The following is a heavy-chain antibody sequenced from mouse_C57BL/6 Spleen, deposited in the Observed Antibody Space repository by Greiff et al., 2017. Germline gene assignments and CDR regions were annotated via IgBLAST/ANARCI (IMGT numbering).Heavy chain of an antibody. CDR3: ARSGLRDFDY. CDR2: IYPGSGST. Sequence: QVQLKQPGAELVKPGASVKMSCTASGYTFTSYWITWVKQRPGQGLEWIGDIYPGSGSTDYNEKFKSKATLTVDTSSSTAYMQLSSLTSEDSAVYYCARSGLRDFDYWGQGTTLTVSS. CDR1: GYTFTSYW. D-gene: IGHD2-4*01. J-gene: IGHJ2*01. V-gene: IGHV1-55*01.